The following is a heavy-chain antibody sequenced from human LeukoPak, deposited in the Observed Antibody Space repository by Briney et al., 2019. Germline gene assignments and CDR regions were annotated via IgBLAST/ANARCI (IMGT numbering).Heavy chain of an antibody. V-gene: IGHV3-48*01. D-gene: IGHD3-9*01. CDR2: ISPRSDII. CDR1: GFTLRSFR. CDR3: VRDNDWAFDY. J-gene: IGHJ4*02. Sequence: GGSLRLSCTAYGFTLRSFRMKWVRQAPGKGLEWVSHISPRSDIISYADSVKGRFTISRDNAKNSLYLHMNSLRADDMAVYYCVRDNDWAFDYWGQGTLVPVSS.